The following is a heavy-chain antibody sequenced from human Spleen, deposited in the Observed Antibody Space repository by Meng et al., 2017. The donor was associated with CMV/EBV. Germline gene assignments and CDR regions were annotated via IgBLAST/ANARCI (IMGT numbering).Heavy chain of an antibody. CDR2: IYPGDSDT. CDR3: ARLLGDYGDYIDY. D-gene: IGHD4-17*01. J-gene: IGHJ4*02. Sequence: KGSGYNFTSDWVGWVRQMPAKGLEWMAIIYPGDSDTGYSPSLLGQVTISADQSMSTAFLQWSSLKASETAIYYCARLLGDYGDYIDYWGQGTLVTVSS. V-gene: IGHV5-51*01. CDR1: GYNFTSDW.